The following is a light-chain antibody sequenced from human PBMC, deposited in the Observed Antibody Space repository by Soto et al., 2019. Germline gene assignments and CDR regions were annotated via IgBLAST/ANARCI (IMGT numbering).Light chain of an antibody. CDR1: QSISSW. V-gene: IGKV1-5*01. Sequence: DIQMTQSPSTLSASVGDRVTITCRASQSISSWLAWYQQKPGKAPKLLIYDAPSLESGVPSRFSGSGSGTEFTLTISSLQPDDFATYYCQQYNSIKTFGQGTKVDIK. J-gene: IGKJ1*01. CDR3: QQYNSIKT. CDR2: DAP.